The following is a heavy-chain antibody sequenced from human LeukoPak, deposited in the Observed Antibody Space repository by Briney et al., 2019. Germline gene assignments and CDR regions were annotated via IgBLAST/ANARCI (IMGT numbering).Heavy chain of an antibody. D-gene: IGHD3-16*01. J-gene: IGHJ4*02. CDR2: INHSGST. CDR1: GGSFSGYY. V-gene: IGHV4-34*01. CDR3: ARRIPYALMNY. Sequence: PSETLSLTCAVYGGSFSGYYWSWIRQPPGKGLEWIGEINHSGSTNYNPSLESRVTISVDTSKNQFSLKLSSVTAADTAVYYCARRIPYALMNYWGQGTLVTVSS.